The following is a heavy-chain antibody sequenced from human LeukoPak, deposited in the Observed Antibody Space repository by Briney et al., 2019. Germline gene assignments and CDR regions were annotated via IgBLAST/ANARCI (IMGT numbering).Heavy chain of an antibody. J-gene: IGHJ6*03. V-gene: IGHV3-30*01. D-gene: IGHD6-13*01. Sequence: PGGSLRLSCAASGFTFSNYAMHWVRQAPGKGLEWVAVMSYDGSNKYYADSVEGRFTISRDISKNTLYLQMNSLRAEDTAVYYCATAARDYYYYMDVWGKGTTVTVSS. CDR3: ATAARDYYYYMDV. CDR1: GFTFSNYA. CDR2: MSYDGSNK.